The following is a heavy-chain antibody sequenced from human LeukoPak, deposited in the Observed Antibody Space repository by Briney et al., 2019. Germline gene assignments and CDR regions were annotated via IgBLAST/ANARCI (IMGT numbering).Heavy chain of an antibody. CDR3: AKGPGEGPTPYGGRQGY. V-gene: IGHV3-23*01. J-gene: IGHJ4*02. CDR1: GFTVSSNY. CDR2: ISGSGGST. Sequence: PGGSLRLSCAASGFTVSSNYMSWVRQAPGKGLEWVSAISGSGGSTYYADSVKGRFTISRDNSKNTLYLQMNSLRAEDTAVYYCAKGPGEGPTPYGGRQGYWGQGTLVTVSS. D-gene: IGHD4-23*01.